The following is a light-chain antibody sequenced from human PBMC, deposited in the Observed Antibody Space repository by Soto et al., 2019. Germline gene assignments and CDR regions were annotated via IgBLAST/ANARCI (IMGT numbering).Light chain of an antibody. CDR3: CSYASSTSYV. CDR1: SSDVGGYNF. V-gene: IGLV2-14*03. J-gene: IGLJ1*01. Sequence: QSVLTQPASVSGSPGQSITISRTGTSSDVGGYNFVTWYQQHPGEAPKLMIHDVSGRASGVPNRFSGSKSGTTASLTISGLQAEDEADYYCCSYASSTSYVFGTGTKVTVL. CDR2: DVS.